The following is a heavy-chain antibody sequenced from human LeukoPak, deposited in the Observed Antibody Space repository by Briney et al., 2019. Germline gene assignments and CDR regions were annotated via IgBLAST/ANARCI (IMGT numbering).Heavy chain of an antibody. Sequence: ASVKVSCKTSGYSFTSYGISWVRQAPGQGLEWMGWISAYNGNTNYAQKLQGRVTMTTDTSTSTAYMELRSLRSDDTAVYYCARVKWGGSPSDYYYYYYMDVWGKGTTVTVSS. CDR1: GYSFTSYG. J-gene: IGHJ6*03. CDR2: ISAYNGNT. V-gene: IGHV1-18*01. D-gene: IGHD1-26*01. CDR3: ARVKWGGSPSDYYYYYYMDV.